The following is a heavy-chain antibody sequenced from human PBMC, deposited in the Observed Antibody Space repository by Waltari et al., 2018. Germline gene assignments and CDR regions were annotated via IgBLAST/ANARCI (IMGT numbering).Heavy chain of an antibody. Sequence: QVQLVESGGGVVQPGGSLRLSCAASGFTFSSYGMHWVRQAPGKGLEWVAFIRYVGSNKYYADSVKGRFTISRDNSKNTLYLQMNSLRAEDTAVYYCAKRPDSLDFYWGQGTLVTVSS. CDR1: GFTFSSYG. V-gene: IGHV3-30*02. CDR2: IRYVGSNK. CDR3: AKRPDSLDFY. D-gene: IGHD3-22*01. J-gene: IGHJ4*02.